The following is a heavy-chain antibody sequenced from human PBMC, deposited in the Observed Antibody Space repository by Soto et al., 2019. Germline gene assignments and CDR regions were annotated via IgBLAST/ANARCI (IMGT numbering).Heavy chain of an antibody. J-gene: IGHJ6*02. Sequence: ASVKVSCKASGFLFTGYYIYWMRQAPGRGFECMGWINPITGATNYAQKFQGRVTMTRDTSVSTAYMDLSGLRSDDSAVYYCARKHGDSDSFSLDVWGQGTTVTVSS. CDR2: INPITGAT. CDR3: ARKHGDSDSFSLDV. V-gene: IGHV1-2*02. CDR1: GFLFTGYY. D-gene: IGHD3-10*01.